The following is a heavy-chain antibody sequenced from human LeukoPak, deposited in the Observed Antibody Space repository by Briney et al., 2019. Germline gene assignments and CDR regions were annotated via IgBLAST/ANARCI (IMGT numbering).Heavy chain of an antibody. D-gene: IGHD2-15*01. CDR1: GYTFTSYD. Sequence: ASVKVSCTASGYTFTSYDINWVRQATGQGLEWMGWMNPNSGNTGYAQKFQGRVTMTRNTSINTAYMELSSLRSDDTAMYYCASRRCSGGSCYPGYWGQGTLVTVSS. V-gene: IGHV1-8*02. J-gene: IGHJ4*02. CDR2: MNPNSGNT. CDR3: ASRRCSGGSCYPGY.